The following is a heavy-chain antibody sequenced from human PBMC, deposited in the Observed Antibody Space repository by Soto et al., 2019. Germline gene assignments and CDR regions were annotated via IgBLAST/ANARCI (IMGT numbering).Heavy chain of an antibody. J-gene: IGHJ6*02. CDR1: GFTFSSYS. CDR3: ARCNEWYYYYGMDV. CDR2: ISSSSSYI. D-gene: IGHD3-3*01. V-gene: IGHV3-21*01. Sequence: EVQLVESGGGLVKPGGSPRLSCAASGFTFSSYSMNWVRQAPGKGLEWVSSISSSSSYIYYADSVKGRFTISRDNAKNSLYLQMNSLRAEDTAVYYCARCNEWYYYYGMDVWGQGTTVTVSS.